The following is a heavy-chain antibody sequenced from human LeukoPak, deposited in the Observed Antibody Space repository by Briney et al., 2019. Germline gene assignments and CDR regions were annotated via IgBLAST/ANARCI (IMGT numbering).Heavy chain of an antibody. Sequence: PGGSLRLSCAASGFTFSSYAMSWVRQAPGKGLEWVSAISGGGGSTYYADSVKGRFTISRDNSKNTLYLQMNSLRAEDTAVYYCAKDRLLWFGELLPGCFDYWGQGTLVTVSS. CDR2: ISGGGGST. CDR1: GFTFSSYA. J-gene: IGHJ4*02. CDR3: AKDRLLWFGELLPGCFDY. V-gene: IGHV3-23*01. D-gene: IGHD3-10*01.